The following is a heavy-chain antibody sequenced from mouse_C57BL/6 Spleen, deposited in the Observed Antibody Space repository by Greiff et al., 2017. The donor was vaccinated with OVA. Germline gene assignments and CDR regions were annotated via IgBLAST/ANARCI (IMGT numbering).Heavy chain of an antibody. CDR2: IYPGDGGT. CDR3: ARTGAYGSFYYIDF. Sequence: VQLQQSGPELVKPGASVKISCKASGYAFSSSWMNWVKQRPGKGLEWIGRIYPGDGGTNYNGKFKGKATLTADKSSSTAYMQLSSLTSEDSAVXFCARTGAYGSFYYIDFWGQGTSVTVSS. D-gene: IGHD2-2*01. J-gene: IGHJ4*01. CDR1: GYAFSSSW. V-gene: IGHV1-82*01.